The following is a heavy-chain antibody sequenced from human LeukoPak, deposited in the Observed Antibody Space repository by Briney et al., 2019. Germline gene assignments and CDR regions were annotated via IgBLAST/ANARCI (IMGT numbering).Heavy chain of an antibody. CDR1: GFTFSSYW. Sequence: PGGSLRLSRAASGFTFSSYWMSWVRQAPGKGLEWVANINQDGSETYYVDSVKGRFTNSRDNAKNSLFLQMNSLRAEDAAVYYCARSMYCSLSWYGYWGQGTLVTVSS. D-gene: IGHD6-13*01. CDR3: ARSMYCSLSWYGY. CDR2: INQDGSET. V-gene: IGHV3-7*01. J-gene: IGHJ4*02.